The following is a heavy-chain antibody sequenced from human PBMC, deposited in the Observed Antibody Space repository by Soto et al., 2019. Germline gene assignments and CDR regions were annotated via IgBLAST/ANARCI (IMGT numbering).Heavy chain of an antibody. D-gene: IGHD6-19*01. CDR1: GGSFSGYY. CDR2: INHSGST. CDR3: ARGQTRTAGIAVAGKGPRWFDP. Sequence: PSETLSLTCAVYGGSFSGYYWSWIRQPPGKGLEWIGEINHSGSTNYNPSLKSRVTISVDTSKNQFSLKLSSVTAADTAVYYCARGQTRTAGIAVAGKGPRWFDPWGQGTLVTVSS. J-gene: IGHJ5*02. V-gene: IGHV4-34*01.